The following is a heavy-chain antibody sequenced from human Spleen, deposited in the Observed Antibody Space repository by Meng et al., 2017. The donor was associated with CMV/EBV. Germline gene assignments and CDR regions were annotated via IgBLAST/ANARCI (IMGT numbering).Heavy chain of an antibody. CDR3: ARDREYCSSTSCYHSIYYYGMDV. J-gene: IGHJ6*02. D-gene: IGHD2-2*01. V-gene: IGHV3-48*04. CDR2: ISSSSNTI. CDR1: GFTFSSYS. Sequence: GGSLRLSCAASGFTFSSYSMNWVRQAPGKGLEWISYISSSSNTIYYADSVKGRFTISRDNAKNSLYLQMNSLRAEDTAVYYCARDREYCSSTSCYHSIYYYGMDVWGQGTTVTVSS.